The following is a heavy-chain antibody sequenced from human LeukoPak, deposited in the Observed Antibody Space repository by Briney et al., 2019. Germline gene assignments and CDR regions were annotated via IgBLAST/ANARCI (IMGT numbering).Heavy chain of an antibody. Sequence: GGSLRLSCAASGFTFDDYAMNWVRQAPGKGLEWVSAISGSGGSTYYADSVKGRFTISRDNAKNSLYLQMNSLRAEDTAVYYCARETVSLDYWGQGTLVTVSS. CDR2: ISGSGGST. V-gene: IGHV3-20*04. J-gene: IGHJ4*02. CDR1: GFTFDDYA. CDR3: ARETVSLDY.